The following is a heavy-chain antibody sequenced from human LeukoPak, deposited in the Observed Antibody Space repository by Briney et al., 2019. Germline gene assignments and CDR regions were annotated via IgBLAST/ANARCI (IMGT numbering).Heavy chain of an antibody. CDR2: IYYSGST. Sequence: SETLSLTCTVSGGSISSSSYYWGWIRQPPGKGLEWIGSIYYSGSTYYNPSLKSRVTISVDTSKNQFSLKLSSVTAADTVVYYCARVHYYDSSGYYYEYFDYWGQGTLVTVSS. D-gene: IGHD3-22*01. CDR1: GGSISSSSYY. J-gene: IGHJ4*02. CDR3: ARVHYYDSSGYYYEYFDY. V-gene: IGHV4-39*01.